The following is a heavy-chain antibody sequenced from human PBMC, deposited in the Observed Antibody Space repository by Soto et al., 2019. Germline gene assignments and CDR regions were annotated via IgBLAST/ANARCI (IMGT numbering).Heavy chain of an antibody. V-gene: IGHV1-18*01. D-gene: IGHD6-6*01. Sequence: ASVKVSCKASGYTFTSYGISWVRQAPGQGLEWMGWISAYNGNTNYAQKLQGRVTMTTDTSTSTAYMELRSLRSDDTAVYYCARDEDSSSAEPDAFDIWGQGPMVTVSS. CDR2: ISAYNGNT. CDR3: ARDEDSSSAEPDAFDI. CDR1: GYTFTSYG. J-gene: IGHJ3*02.